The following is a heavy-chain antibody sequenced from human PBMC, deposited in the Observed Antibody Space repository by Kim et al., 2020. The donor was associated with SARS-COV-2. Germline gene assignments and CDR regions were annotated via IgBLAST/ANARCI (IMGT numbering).Heavy chain of an antibody. CDR3: ARDLSPVWGSGFSVGLQFD. CDR1: GYTFTGYY. V-gene: IGHV1-2*02. J-gene: IGHJ4*02. D-gene: IGHD6-19*01. CDR2: INPNSGGT. Sequence: ASVKVSCKASGYTFTGYYMHWVRQAPGQGLEWMGWINPNSGGTNYAQKFQGRVTMTRDTSISTAYMELSRLRSDDTAVYYCARDLSPVWGSGFSVGLQFDWGQGTLVTVSS.